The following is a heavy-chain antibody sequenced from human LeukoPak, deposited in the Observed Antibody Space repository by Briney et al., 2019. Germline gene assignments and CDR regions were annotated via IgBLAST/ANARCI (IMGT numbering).Heavy chain of an antibody. Sequence: SETLSLTCTVSGGSISTYYWSWIRQPPGKGLEWIAYVYSSGHTNYNPSLKGRVTISVDTSKNQFSLKVNSVTAADTAVYYCARHPFSDGFDIWGQGTMVTVSS. CDR2: VYSSGHT. CDR3: ARHPFSDGFDI. V-gene: IGHV4-59*08. J-gene: IGHJ3*02. CDR1: GGSISTYY.